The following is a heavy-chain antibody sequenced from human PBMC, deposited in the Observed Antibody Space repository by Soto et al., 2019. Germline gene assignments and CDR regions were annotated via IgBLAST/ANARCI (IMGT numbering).Heavy chain of an antibody. CDR2: ISLGDSYK. V-gene: IGHV3-11*06. J-gene: IGHJ4*02. CDR1: GFTFSDYY. D-gene: IGHD5-12*01. CDR3: VRESRTDEDGYDARGYYFDY. Sequence: QVQLVESGGGLVKPGGSLRLACAASGFTFSDYYMSWVRQAPGKGLEWVSFISLGDSYKNTADSVKGRFTISRDNAKNSLYRQMNSLRAEDTALYYCVRESRTDEDGYDARGYYFDYWSQGTLVTVSS.